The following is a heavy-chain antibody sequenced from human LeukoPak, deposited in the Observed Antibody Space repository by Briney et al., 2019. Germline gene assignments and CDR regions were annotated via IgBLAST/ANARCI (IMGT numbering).Heavy chain of an antibody. CDR2: ISSSSFYI. J-gene: IGHJ4*02. D-gene: IGHD3-10*01. CDR3: AREGGLVWFGEGDY. Sequence: KPGGSLRLSCAASGFSFSTHSMNWVRQAPGKGLEWVASISSSSFYIFYADPVKGRFTISRDNAKNSLFLQMNSLRAEDTAVYYCAREGGLVWFGEGDYWGQGTLVTVSS. V-gene: IGHV3-21*06. CDR1: GFSFSTHS.